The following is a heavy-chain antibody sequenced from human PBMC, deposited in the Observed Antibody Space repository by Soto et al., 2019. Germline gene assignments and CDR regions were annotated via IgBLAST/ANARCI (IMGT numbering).Heavy chain of an antibody. V-gene: IGHV1-69*01. CDR2: IIPIFGTA. CDR1: GGTFSSYA. J-gene: IGHJ6*02. CDR3: ASLRFLECLPPGHYYYYGMDV. D-gene: IGHD3-3*01. Sequence: QVQLVQSGAEVKKPGSSVKVSCKASGGTFSSYAISWVRQAPGQGLEWMGGIIPIFGTANYAQKFQGRVTITADESTSTAYMELSSLRSEDTAVYYCASLRFLECLPPGHYYYYGMDVWGQGTTVTVSS.